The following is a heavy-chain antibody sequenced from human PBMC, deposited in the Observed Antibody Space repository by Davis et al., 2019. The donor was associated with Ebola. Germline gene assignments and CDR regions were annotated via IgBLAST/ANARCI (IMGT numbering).Heavy chain of an antibody. CDR1: GASISDDY. J-gene: IGHJ6*04. CDR2: VYYTAST. D-gene: IGHD3-10*02. V-gene: IGHV4-59*12. CDR3: ARVKKLFGELLYYYYGMDV. Sequence: MPSETLSLTCTVSGASISDDYWSWIRQPPGKGLEWIGYVYYTASTDYNPSLKGRVTISVDTSKNQFSLKLSSVTAADTAVYYCARVKKLFGELLYYYYGMDVWGKGTTVTVSS.